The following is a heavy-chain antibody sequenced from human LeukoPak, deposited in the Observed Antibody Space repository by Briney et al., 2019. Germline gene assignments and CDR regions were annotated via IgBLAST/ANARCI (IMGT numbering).Heavy chain of an antibody. CDR2: IYTSGST. V-gene: IGHV4-61*02. D-gene: IGHD2-2*01. J-gene: IGHJ2*01. CDR1: GGAIYSGTYY. Sequence: SETLSLTCSVSGGAIYSGTYYWSWIRQPAGKGLEWIGRIYTSGSTNYHPSLKSRVTVPLDISKNQFSLKLSSVTAADTAVYYCARETHMYCKSNSCYGYFDLWGRGTLVTVSS. CDR3: ARETHMYCKSNSCYGYFDL.